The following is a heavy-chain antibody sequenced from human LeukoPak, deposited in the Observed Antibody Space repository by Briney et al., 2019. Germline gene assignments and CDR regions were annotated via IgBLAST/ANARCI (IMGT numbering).Heavy chain of an antibody. CDR3: AKDGGIAVAGKRYYFDY. Sequence: TGGSLRLSCAASGFTFSSYAMSWVRQAPGKGLEWVSAISGSGGSTYYADSVKGRFTISRDNSKNTLYLQMNSLRAEDTAVYYCAKDGGIAVAGKRYYFDYWGQGTLVTVSS. D-gene: IGHD6-19*01. J-gene: IGHJ4*02. CDR1: GFTFSSYA. CDR2: ISGSGGST. V-gene: IGHV3-23*01.